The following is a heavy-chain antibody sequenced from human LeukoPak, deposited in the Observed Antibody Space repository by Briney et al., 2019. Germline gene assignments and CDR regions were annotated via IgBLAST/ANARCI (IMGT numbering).Heavy chain of an antibody. J-gene: IGHJ4*02. CDR1: GFTFSTYY. Sequence: PGGSLRLSCAASGFTFSTYYMNWVRQAPGKGLEWVSSISCRRGDIHYADSVKGRFTISRDNAKNSLDLQMKRLRAEDMAVYYCESPLYHDTRGFYYQVFDWGQGTLVTVSS. D-gene: IGHD3-22*01. CDR3: ESPLYHDTRGFYYQVFD. CDR2: ISCRRGDI. V-gene: IGHV3-21*01.